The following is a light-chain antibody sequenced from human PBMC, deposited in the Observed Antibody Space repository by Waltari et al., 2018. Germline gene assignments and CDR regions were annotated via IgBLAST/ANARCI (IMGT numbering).Light chain of an antibody. CDR1: SSNIGNYF. CDR2: DNK. Sequence: QSVLTQPPSVSAAPGQKVTISCSGSSSNIGNYFVSWYHQLPGATPKLLIYDNKKRPSGIPHRFSASKSGTSATLDITGLQIGDEADYYCATWDNSLTAVVFGGGTKLTVL. J-gene: IGLJ2*01. V-gene: IGLV1-51*01. CDR3: ATWDNSLTAVV.